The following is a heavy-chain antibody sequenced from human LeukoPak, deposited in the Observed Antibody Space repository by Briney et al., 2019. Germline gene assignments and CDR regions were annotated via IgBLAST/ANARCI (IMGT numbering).Heavy chain of an antibody. CDR3: ARARLWGLLDAFDI. J-gene: IGHJ3*02. CDR2: ISYDGSNK. CDR1: GFPFSSYG. D-gene: IGHD1-26*01. V-gene: IGHV3-30*19. Sequence: GGSLRLSCTASGFPFSSYGMHWVRQAPGKGLEWVAVISYDGSNKYYADSVKGRFTISRDNSKNTLYLQMNSLRAEDTAVYYCARARLWGLLDAFDIWGQGTMVTVSS.